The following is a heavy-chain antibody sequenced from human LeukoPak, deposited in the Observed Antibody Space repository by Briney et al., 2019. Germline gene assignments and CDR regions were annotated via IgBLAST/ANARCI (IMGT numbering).Heavy chain of an antibody. D-gene: IGHD1-26*01. CDR3: ARDHVGALDY. V-gene: IGHV3-7*01. CDR2: MKRDGSAK. CDR1: GFTFSSYW. J-gene: IGHJ4*01. Sequence: GRSLRLSCVASGFTFSSYWMAWVRQAPGKGLEWVANMKRDGSAKHYADSAKGRFSISRDNSKNSVYLQMDSLRAEDTALYYCARDHVGALDYWGHGTLVTVSS.